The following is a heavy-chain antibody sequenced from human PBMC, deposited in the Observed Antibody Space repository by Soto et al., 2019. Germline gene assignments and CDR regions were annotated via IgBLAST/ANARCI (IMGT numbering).Heavy chain of an antibody. CDR1: GFSFSNAW. CDR3: ITDPYYDFWSGYHFDY. CDR2: IKNKTDGGTA. Sequence: KAGGSLRLSCAASGFSFSNAWMSWVRLTPGKGLEWVGRIKNKTDGGTADYPAPVRDRFTISRDDSRSMLCLQMNSLKTEDTAVYYCITDPYYDFWSGYHFDYWGQGTLVTVSS. V-gene: IGHV3-15*01. D-gene: IGHD3-3*01. J-gene: IGHJ4*02.